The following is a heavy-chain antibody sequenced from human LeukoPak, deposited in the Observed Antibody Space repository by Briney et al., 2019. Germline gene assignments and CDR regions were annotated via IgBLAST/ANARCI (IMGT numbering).Heavy chain of an antibody. J-gene: IGHJ4*02. D-gene: IGHD3-22*01. CDR1: GFTFSTYA. CDR2: MSYDGRNK. V-gene: IGHV3-30*01. CDR3: ARTPYDTSGYPDY. Sequence: GSLRLSCAASGFTFSTYAMHWVRQAPGKGLEWVARMSYDGRNKYYADSVKGRFTISRDNSKNTLYLQMNSLRADDTALYYCARTPYDTSGYPDYWGQGILVTVSS.